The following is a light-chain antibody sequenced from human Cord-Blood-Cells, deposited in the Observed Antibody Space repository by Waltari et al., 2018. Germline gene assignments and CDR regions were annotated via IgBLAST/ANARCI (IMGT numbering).Light chain of an antibody. V-gene: IGKV3-20*01. CDR1: QSVSRSY. CDR3: QQYGSSPQT. CDR2: GAS. Sequence: IVLTQSPGTLSLSPGESATLSCRASQSVSRSYLAWYQQKPGQAPRLLIYGASSRATGIPDRFSVSGSGTDFTLTISRLEPEDVAVYYCQQYGSSPQTFGQGTKVEIK. J-gene: IGKJ1*01.